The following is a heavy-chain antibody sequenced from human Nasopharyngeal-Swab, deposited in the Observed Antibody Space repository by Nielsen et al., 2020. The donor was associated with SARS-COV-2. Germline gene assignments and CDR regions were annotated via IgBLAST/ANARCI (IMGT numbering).Heavy chain of an antibody. CDR2: ISGSGGST. CDR1: GFTFSSYA. Sequence: GESLKISCAASGFTFSSYAMSWVRQAPGKGLEWVSVISGSGGSTYYADSVKGRFTISRDNSKNTLYLQMNSLRAEDTAVYYCARYDDYYDSSGYAYWGQGNLVTVSS. V-gene: IGHV3-23*01. CDR3: ARYDDYYDSSGYAY. D-gene: IGHD3-22*01. J-gene: IGHJ4*02.